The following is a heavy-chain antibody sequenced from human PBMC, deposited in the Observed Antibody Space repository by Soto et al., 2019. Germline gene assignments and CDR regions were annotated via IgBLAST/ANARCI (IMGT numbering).Heavy chain of an antibody. CDR3: GRNTVTTPSNDY. CDR2: IYYSGST. D-gene: IGHD4-4*01. V-gene: IGHV4-59*01. Sequence: SETLSLTCTVSGGSISSYYWSWIRQPPGKGLEWIGYIYYSGSTNYNPSLKSRVTISVDTSKNQFSLKLSSVTAADTAVYYCGRNTVTTPSNDYWGQGTLVTVSS. CDR1: GGSISSYY. J-gene: IGHJ4*02.